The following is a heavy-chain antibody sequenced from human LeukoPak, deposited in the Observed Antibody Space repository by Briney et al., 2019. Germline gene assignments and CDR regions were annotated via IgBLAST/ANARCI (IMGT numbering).Heavy chain of an antibody. D-gene: IGHD1-1*01. CDR3: ARRGTDASFSFFDV. J-gene: IGHJ3*01. CDR1: GFTFSSYT. Sequence: GGSLRLSCAASGFTFSSYTMHWVRQIPGERPEWVSSISGDTTYIYYADSVKGRFTISRDNTNTSLFLQMNGLRAEDTATYFCARRGTDASFSFFDVWGQGTMVTVSS. V-gene: IGHV3-21*01. CDR2: ISGDTTYI.